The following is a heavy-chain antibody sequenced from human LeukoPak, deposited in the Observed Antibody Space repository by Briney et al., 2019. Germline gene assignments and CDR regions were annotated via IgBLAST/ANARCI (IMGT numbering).Heavy chain of an antibody. Sequence: WGSLTLTCAASGFTVSSSAMSWVCKAPRQGLGWVSVIYAGDTTSYADSVKGRFTISRDNSKNTLYLQMNSLRAEDTAVYYCARGPRGFDPWGRGTLVTVSS. CDR2: IYAGDTT. CDR3: ARGPRGFDP. J-gene: IGHJ5*02. CDR1: GFTVSSSA. V-gene: IGHV3-53*01.